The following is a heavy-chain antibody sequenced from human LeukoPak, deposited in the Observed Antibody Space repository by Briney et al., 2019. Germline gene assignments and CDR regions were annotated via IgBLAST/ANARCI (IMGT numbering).Heavy chain of an antibody. CDR3: ARGSPGSYYFDY. CDR1: GGSISSGGYY. CDR2: IYYSGST. D-gene: IGHD3-10*01. Sequence: SQTLSLTCTVSGGSISSGGYYWSWIRQHPGKGLEWIGYIYYSGSTYYNPSLKIRVTISVDTSKNQFSLKLSSVTAADTAVYYCARGSPGSYYFDYWGQGTLVTVSS. J-gene: IGHJ4*02. V-gene: IGHV4-31*03.